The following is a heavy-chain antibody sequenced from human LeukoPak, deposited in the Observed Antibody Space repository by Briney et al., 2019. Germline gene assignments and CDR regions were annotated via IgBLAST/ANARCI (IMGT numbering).Heavy chain of an antibody. CDR3: ARGRYGDYVGYFDY. CDR2: ISSNGGST. CDR1: GFTFSSYA. J-gene: IGHJ4*02. D-gene: IGHD4-17*01. Sequence: GGSLRLSCAASGFTFSSYAMHWVRQAPGEGLEYVSAISSNGGSTYYANSVKGRFTISRDNSKNTLYLQMGSLRAEDMAVYYCARGRYGDYVGYFDYWGQGTLVTVSS. V-gene: IGHV3-64*01.